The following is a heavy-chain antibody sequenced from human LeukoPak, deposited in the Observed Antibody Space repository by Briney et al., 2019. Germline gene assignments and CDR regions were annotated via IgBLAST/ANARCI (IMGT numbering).Heavy chain of an antibody. Sequence: GGSLRLSCEASGFALSRYSMNWVRQAPGKGLEWISYITSGSSIIYYADSVKGRFTISRDNSKNTLYLQMNSLRAEDTAVYYCARDSEQQLVLGAFDIWGQGTMVTVSS. V-gene: IGHV3-48*01. D-gene: IGHD6-13*01. J-gene: IGHJ3*02. CDR1: GFALSRYS. CDR3: ARDSEQQLVLGAFDI. CDR2: ITSGSSII.